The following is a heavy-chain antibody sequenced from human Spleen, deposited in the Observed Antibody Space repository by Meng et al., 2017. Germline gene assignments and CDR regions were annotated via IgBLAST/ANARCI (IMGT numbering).Heavy chain of an antibody. D-gene: IGHD5-24*01. CDR2: IWFDGSDK. CDR1: GFTIRTYG. V-gene: IGHV3-30*02. Sequence: GESLKISCVGSGFTIRTYGMHWVRQAPGKGLEWLALIWFDGSDKKYADSVEGRFTISKDDSKNTLYLQMNSLRAEDTAVYYCASSRDGYNYDYWGQGALVTVSS. CDR3: ASSRDGYNYDY. J-gene: IGHJ4*02.